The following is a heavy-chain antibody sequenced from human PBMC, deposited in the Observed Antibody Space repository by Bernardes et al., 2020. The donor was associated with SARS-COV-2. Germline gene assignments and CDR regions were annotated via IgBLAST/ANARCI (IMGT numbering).Heavy chain of an antibody. CDR3: ARVVSGRWWDDY. Sequence: GGSLRLSCAASGFTFSDYWMHWVRQAPGEGLVWVSRINSNAKSTSYADSVRGRFTISRDNAKNTLYLQMNSLRVEDTAVYYCARVVSGRWWDDYWGQGTMVTVSS. J-gene: IGHJ4*02. CDR1: GFTFSDYW. CDR2: INSNAKST. D-gene: IGHD1-26*01. V-gene: IGHV3-74*01.